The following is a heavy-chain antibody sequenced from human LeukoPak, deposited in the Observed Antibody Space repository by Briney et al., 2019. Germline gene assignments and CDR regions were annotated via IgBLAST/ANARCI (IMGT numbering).Heavy chain of an antibody. D-gene: IGHD6-13*01. CDR1: GFTFSSYW. CDR3: ATDPYSSYYYYMDV. V-gene: IGHV3-7*01. Sequence: GGSLRLSCAASGFTFSSYWMSWVRQAPGKGLEWVANIKQDGSEKYYVDSVKGRFTISRDNAKNSLYLQMNSLRAEDTAVYYCATDPYSSYYYYMDVWGKGTTVTVSS. CDR2: IKQDGSEK. J-gene: IGHJ6*03.